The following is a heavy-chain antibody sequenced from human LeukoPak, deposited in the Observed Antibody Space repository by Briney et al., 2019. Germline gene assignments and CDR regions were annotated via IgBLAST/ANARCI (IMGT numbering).Heavy chain of an antibody. CDR1: GFTFSDYY. CDR2: ISSSGSTI. J-gene: IGHJ4*02. V-gene: IGHV3-11*04. D-gene: IGHD6-13*01. Sequence: GGSLRLSCAASGFTFSDYYMSWIRQAPGKGLEWVSYISSSGSTIYYADSVKGRFTISRDNAKNSLYLQMNSLRAEGTAVYYCARERDYSSSWYPGFSYFDYWGQGTLVTVSS. CDR3: ARERDYSSSWYPGFSYFDY.